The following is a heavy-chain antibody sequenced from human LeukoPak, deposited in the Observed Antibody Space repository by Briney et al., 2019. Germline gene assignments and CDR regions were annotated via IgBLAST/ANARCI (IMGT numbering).Heavy chain of an antibody. V-gene: IGHV3-30*02. D-gene: IGHD2-2*01. CDR2: IRYDGSNK. CDR1: GFTFSSYG. Sequence: GGSLRLSCAASGFTFSSYGMHWVRQAPGKGLEWVAFIRYDGSNKYYADSVKGRLTISRENSKNTLYLQMNSLRAEDTAVYYCAKDRIVVVPAALDYWGQGTLVTVSS. CDR3: AKDRIVVVPAALDY. J-gene: IGHJ4*02.